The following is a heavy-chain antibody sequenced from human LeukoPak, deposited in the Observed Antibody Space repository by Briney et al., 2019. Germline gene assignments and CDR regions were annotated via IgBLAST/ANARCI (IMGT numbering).Heavy chain of an antibody. CDR2: IYTSGST. CDR1: GGSISSYY. Sequence: SETLSLTCNVSGGSISSYYWSWIRQPAGKGLEWIGRIYTSGSTNYNPSLKSRVTISVDTSKNQFSLKLSSVTAADTAVYYCARGVTVLRFLEWLPQTPFDYWGQGTLVTVSS. CDR3: ARGVTVLRFLEWLPQTPFDY. V-gene: IGHV4-4*07. D-gene: IGHD3-3*01. J-gene: IGHJ4*02.